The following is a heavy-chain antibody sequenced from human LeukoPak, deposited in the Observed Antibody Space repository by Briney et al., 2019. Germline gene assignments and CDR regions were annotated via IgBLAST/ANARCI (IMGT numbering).Heavy chain of an antibody. CDR2: VHLDGRT. V-gene: IGHV4-4*02. CDR1: GGSATSTNW. Sequence: ASETLSLTCDVSGGSATSTNWWTWVRPPPGKGLEWIGEVHLDGRTNYNPSLKSRLIMSVDLPENHISLKPTSVTAADTAVYYCAREGGFYRPLDYSGQGTLVTVSS. CDR3: AREGGFYRPLDY. J-gene: IGHJ4*02. D-gene: IGHD3-3*01.